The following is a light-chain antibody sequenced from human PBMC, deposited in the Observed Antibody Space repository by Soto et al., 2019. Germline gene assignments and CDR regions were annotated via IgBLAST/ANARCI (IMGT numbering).Light chain of an antibody. CDR2: GAS. CDR3: HQYDNWPKT. CDR1: QSVSND. Sequence: EMVLTQSPGTLSLSPGDRATLSCRASQSVSNDYVAWVQQKPGQAPRLLIYGASTRATGIPARFSGSGSGTEFTLTISSLQSEDFAVYYCHQYDNWPKTFGQGTRLEIK. V-gene: IGKV3-15*01. J-gene: IGKJ5*01.